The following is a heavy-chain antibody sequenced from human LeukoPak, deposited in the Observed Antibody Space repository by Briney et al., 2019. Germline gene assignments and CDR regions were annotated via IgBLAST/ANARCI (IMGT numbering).Heavy chain of an antibody. CDR1: GVSFNDYY. D-gene: IGHD4-17*01. CDR2: INHSGYT. J-gene: IGHJ4*02. Sequence: SETLSLTCAVSGVSFNDYYWSWVRQTPGKGLEWIGEINHSGYTNDSPSLKSRVTLSIDTSRKQFSLNLRSVTVADAGTYYCTRMTTGHDYWGQGTLVTVSS. V-gene: IGHV4-34*01. CDR3: TRMTTGHDY.